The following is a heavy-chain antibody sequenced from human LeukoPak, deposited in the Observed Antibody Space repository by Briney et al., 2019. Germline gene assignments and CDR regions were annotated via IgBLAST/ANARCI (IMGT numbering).Heavy chain of an antibody. V-gene: IGHV5-51*01. CDR2: IYPGDSDT. CDR3: ARPNITSYYDSSGYDAFDV. Sequence: GEPLKISCKASGYSFTSYWIAWVRQMPGKGLEWMGFIYPGDSDTRYSPSFQGQVTISADKSINTAYLQWSSLRASDTAMYFCARPNITSYYDSSGYDAFDVWGQGTLVAVSS. D-gene: IGHD3-22*01. CDR1: GYSFTSYW. J-gene: IGHJ3*01.